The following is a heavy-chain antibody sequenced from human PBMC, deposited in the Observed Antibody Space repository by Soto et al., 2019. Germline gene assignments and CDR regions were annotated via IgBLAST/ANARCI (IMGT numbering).Heavy chain of an antibody. CDR1: GGTFSSYA. J-gene: IGHJ5*02. CDR3: ARVNCSGGSSYLERIKWFDP. D-gene: IGHD2-15*01. CDR2: IIPIFGTA. V-gene: IGHV1-69*13. Sequence: GASVKVSCKASGGTFSSYAISWVRQAPGQGLEWMGGIIPIFGTANYAQKFQGRVTITADESTSTAYMELSSLRSEDTAVYYCARVNCSGGSSYLERIKWFDPWGQGTLVNVSS.